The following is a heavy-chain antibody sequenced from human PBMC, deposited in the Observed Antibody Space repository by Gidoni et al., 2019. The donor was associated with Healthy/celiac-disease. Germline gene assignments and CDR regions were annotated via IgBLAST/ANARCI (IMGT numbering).Heavy chain of an antibody. CDR2: ISSSSSYI. J-gene: IGHJ3*02. CDR3: ARDHQVLSDAFDI. D-gene: IGHD2-2*01. V-gene: IGHV3-21*01. CDR1: GFTFSSYS. Sequence: EVQLVESGGGLVKPGGSLRLSCAASGFTFSSYSMNWVRQAPGKGLVWVSSISSSSSYIYYADSVKGRFTISRDNAKNSLYLQMNSLRAEDTAVYYCARDHQVLSDAFDIWGQGTMVTVSS.